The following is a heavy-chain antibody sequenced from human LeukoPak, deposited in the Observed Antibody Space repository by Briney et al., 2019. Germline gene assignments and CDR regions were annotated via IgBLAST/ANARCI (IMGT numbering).Heavy chain of an antibody. D-gene: IGHD5-24*01. CDR2: INPNSGGT. CDR1: GYTFTGYY. Sequence: GASVKVPCKASGYTFTGYYIHWVRQAPGQGLEWMGWINPNSGGTNYAQKFQGRVTMTRDTSISAAYMELSSLTSDDTAVYYCARDPGRYSDGPDYWGQGTLVTVSS. J-gene: IGHJ4*02. V-gene: IGHV1-2*02. CDR3: ARDPGRYSDGPDY.